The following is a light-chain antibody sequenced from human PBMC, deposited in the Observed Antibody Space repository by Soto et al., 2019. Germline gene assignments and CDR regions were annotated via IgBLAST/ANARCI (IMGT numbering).Light chain of an antibody. CDR3: QQRSSWPIT. Sequence: EIVLTQSPATLSLSPWERATLACRASQSVSNFLDWYLQRPGQAPRLLLFDASKRAAGVPARFSGSGSGTDFTLTISILEPEDFAVYYCQQRSSWPITFGQGTRLEIK. CDR1: QSVSNF. V-gene: IGKV3-11*01. J-gene: IGKJ5*01. CDR2: DAS.